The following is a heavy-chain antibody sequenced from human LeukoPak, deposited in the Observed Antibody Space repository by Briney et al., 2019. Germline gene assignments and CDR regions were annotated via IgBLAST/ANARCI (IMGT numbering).Heavy chain of an antibody. CDR1: GGSISSGSYY. CDR3: ARSNVNYRTIFDS. D-gene: IGHD1-7*01. CDR2: IYTSGST. Sequence: SETLSLTCTDSGGSISSGSYYWSWIRQPAGKGLEWIGRIYTSGSTNYNPSLDSRVTIFIDTSTDQFSLKLRSVTAADTAFYYCARSNVNYRTIFDSWGQGTLVTVSS. V-gene: IGHV4-61*02. J-gene: IGHJ4*02.